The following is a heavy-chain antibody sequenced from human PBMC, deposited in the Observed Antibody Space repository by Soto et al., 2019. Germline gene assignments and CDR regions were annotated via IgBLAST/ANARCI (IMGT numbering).Heavy chain of an antibody. V-gene: IGHV4-59*01. D-gene: IGHD6-19*01. J-gene: IGHJ5*02. CDR2: IYYSGST. CDR1: GGSISSYY. CDR3: AGDWTGSSGHNWFDP. Sequence: QVQLQESGPGLVKPSETLSLTCTVSGGSISSYYWSWIRQPPGKGLEWIGYIYYSGSTNYNPSLKSRVTISVDTSKNQFSLKLSSVTAADTAVYYCAGDWTGSSGHNWFDPWGQGTLVTVSS.